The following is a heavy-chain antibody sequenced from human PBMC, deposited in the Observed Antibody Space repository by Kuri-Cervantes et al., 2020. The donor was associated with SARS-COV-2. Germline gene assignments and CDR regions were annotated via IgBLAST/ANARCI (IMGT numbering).Heavy chain of an antibody. D-gene: IGHD7-27*01. Sequence: GESLKISCAASGFTVSSNYMSWVRQAPGKGLEWVSAISGSGGSTYYADSVKGRFTISRDNSKNTLYLQMNSLRADDTAVYYCAKDRTTHNWGSRAKGYFDYWGQGTLVTVSS. V-gene: IGHV3-23*01. CDR1: GFTVSSNY. CDR2: ISGSGGST. CDR3: AKDRTTHNWGSRAKGYFDY. J-gene: IGHJ4*02.